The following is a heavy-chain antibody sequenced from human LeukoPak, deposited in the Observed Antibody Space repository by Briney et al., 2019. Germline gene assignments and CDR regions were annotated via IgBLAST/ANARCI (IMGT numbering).Heavy chain of an antibody. J-gene: IGHJ4*02. D-gene: IGHD6-19*01. Sequence: GESLKISCKGSGYSFTSYWIGWVRQMPGKGLEWMGIIYPGDSDTRYSPSFQGQVTISADKSISTAYLQWSSLKVSDTAMYYCARHYAGYSGGWYFPDYWGQGTLVTVSS. CDR2: IYPGDSDT. CDR3: ARHYAGYSGGWYFPDY. CDR1: GYSFTSYW. V-gene: IGHV5-51*01.